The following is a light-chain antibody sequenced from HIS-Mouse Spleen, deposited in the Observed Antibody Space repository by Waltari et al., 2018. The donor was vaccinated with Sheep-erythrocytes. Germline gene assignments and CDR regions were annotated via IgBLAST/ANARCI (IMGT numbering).Light chain of an antibody. J-gene: IGKJ1*01. CDR3: QQFNNYPRT. Sequence: AIQLTQSPSSLSASVGDRVTITCRASQGISSALAWYQQKPGKAPKLLIYDASRLESGVPSRFSGSGSRTDFTLTISSLQPEDFATYYCQQFNNYPRTFGQGTKVEIK. V-gene: IGKV1D-13*01. CDR2: DAS. CDR1: QGISSA.